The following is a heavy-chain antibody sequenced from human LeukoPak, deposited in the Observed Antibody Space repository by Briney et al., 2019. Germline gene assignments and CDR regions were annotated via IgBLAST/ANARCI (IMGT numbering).Heavy chain of an antibody. D-gene: IGHD4-17*01. CDR1: GFTFGAFA. V-gene: IGHV3-23*01. J-gene: IGHJ5*02. CDR2: ILASGRTT. CDR3: AKDLNSGDGKWEFDP. Sequence: GGSLRLSCAASGFTFGAFAMAWVRQAPGKGLEWVSGILASGRTTYYADSVKGRFTISRDNSKNTVYLQMDSLGADDTAIYFCAKDLNSGDGKWEFDPWGQGTLVTVSS.